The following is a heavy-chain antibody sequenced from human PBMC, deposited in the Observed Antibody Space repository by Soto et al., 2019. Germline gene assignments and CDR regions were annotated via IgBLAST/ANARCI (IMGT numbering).Heavy chain of an antibody. J-gene: IGHJ4*02. CDR2: IIPILGIA. CDR1: GGTFSSYT. V-gene: IGHV1-69*02. D-gene: IGHD5-12*01. Sequence: QVQLVQSGAEVKKPGSSVKVSCKASGGTFSSYTISWVRQAPGQGLEWMGRIIPILGIANYAQKFQGRVTITADKSTSTAYMELSGLRSEDTAVYYCARYSGYDRADFDYWGQGTLVTVSS. CDR3: ARYSGYDRADFDY.